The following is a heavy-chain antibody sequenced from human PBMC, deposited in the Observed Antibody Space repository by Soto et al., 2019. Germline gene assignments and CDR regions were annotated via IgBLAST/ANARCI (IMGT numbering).Heavy chain of an antibody. CDR1: GFTFSNYG. Sequence: GGSLRLSCAASGFTFSNYGMSWVRQAPGKGLEWVSALPEIGTNTYYADSVKGRFTISRDNSKNTLFLQINNLRAGDAAVYYCAKKSGVGATWYFDYWGQGTLVTVSS. J-gene: IGHJ4*02. CDR3: AKKSGVGATWYFDY. V-gene: IGHV3-23*01. D-gene: IGHD1-26*01. CDR2: LPEIGTNT.